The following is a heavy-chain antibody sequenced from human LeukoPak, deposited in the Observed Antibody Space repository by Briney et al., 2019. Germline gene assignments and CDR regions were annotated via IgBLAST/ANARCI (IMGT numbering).Heavy chain of an antibody. CDR3: VRHGLGSSWFGFDY. CDR1: GYXFTTYW. J-gene: IGHJ4*02. Sequence: GESLKISCKGSGYXFTTYWISWVRQMPGKGLEWMGIIYPGDSDPRYRPSFQGQVTISADKSISTAYLQWSSLKASDSAMYYCVRHGLGSSWFGFDYWGQGTLVTVSS. V-gene: IGHV5-51*01. CDR2: IYPGDSDP. D-gene: IGHD6-13*01.